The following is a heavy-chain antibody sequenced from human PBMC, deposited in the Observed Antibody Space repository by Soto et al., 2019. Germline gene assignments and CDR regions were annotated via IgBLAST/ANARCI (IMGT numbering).Heavy chain of an antibody. Sequence: QVQLQESGPGLVKPSQTLSLTCTVSGGSISSGGYYWSWIRQHPGKGLEWIGYIYYSGSTYYNPSLKGRVTISVDTSKNQFSLKLSSVTAADTAVYYCARHYDSSGYPDYWGQGTLVTVSS. V-gene: IGHV4-31*03. J-gene: IGHJ4*02. CDR3: ARHYDSSGYPDY. CDR1: GGSISSGGYY. CDR2: IYYSGST. D-gene: IGHD3-22*01.